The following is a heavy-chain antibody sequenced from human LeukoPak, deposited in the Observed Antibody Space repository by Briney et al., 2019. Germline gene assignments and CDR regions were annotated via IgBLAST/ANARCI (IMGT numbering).Heavy chain of an antibody. CDR2: ISAYNGNT. V-gene: IGHV1-18*01. J-gene: IGHJ5*02. Sequence: ASVKVSCKASGYTFTSYGISWVRQAPGQGLEWMGWISAYNGNTNYAQKLQGRVTMTTDTSTSTAYMELRSLRSDDTAVYYCARDSPRYCSSTSCYRGSNWFDPWGQGTPVTVSS. CDR1: GYTFTSYG. CDR3: ARDSPRYCSSTSCYRGSNWFDP. D-gene: IGHD2-2*01.